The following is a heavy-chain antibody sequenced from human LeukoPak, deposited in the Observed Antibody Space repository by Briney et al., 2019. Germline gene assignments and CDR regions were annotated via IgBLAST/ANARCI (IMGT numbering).Heavy chain of an antibody. Sequence: GGSRRLSCAAYGFTFTTYWMHWVRQAPGKGLVWVLHINSDGSITSYADSVKGRFTISRDNAKNTLYLQMNSLRAEDTAVYYCARDAVDTANAVWGQGTTVTVSS. D-gene: IGHD5-18*01. J-gene: IGHJ6*02. CDR3: ARDAVDTANAV. CDR2: INSDGSIT. CDR1: GFTFTTYW. V-gene: IGHV3-74*01.